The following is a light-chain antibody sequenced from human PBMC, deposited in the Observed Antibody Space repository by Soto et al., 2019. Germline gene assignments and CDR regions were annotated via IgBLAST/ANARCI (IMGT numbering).Light chain of an antibody. V-gene: IGKV1-5*01. Sequence: IQMTQSPSTLSASVGDRVTITCRASQTISNWLAWYQQKPGKAPKLLIYDASSLQSGVPSRFSGRGPGTEFTLTISSLQPDDFASYDCQQYNFFPRTCGEGTKVDIK. CDR3: QQYNFFPRT. CDR1: QTISNW. J-gene: IGKJ4*02. CDR2: DAS.